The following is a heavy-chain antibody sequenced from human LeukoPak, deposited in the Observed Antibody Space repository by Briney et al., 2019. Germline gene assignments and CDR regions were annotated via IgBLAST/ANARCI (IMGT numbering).Heavy chain of an antibody. V-gene: IGHV4-59*01. D-gene: IGHD2-2*01. CDR1: GGSISSYY. CDR2: IYYSGST. Sequence: SETLSLTCTVSGGSISSYYWRWIRQPPGKGLEWIGYIYYSGSTNYNPSLKSRVTISVDTSKNQFSLKLSSVTAADTAVYYCARYIVVVPAAGSVDAFDIWGQGTMVTVSS. J-gene: IGHJ3*02. CDR3: ARYIVVVPAAGSVDAFDI.